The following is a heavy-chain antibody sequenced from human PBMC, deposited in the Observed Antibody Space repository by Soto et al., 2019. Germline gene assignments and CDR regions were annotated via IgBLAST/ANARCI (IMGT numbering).Heavy chain of an antibody. D-gene: IGHD3-16*01. CDR3: ARYRLPPYDYTMGF. CDR2: ISSSSSYI. CDR1: GFTFSSYS. V-gene: IGHV3-21*01. J-gene: IGHJ4*02. Sequence: EVQLVESGGGLVKPGGSLRLSCAASGFTFSSYSMNWVRQAPGKGLEWVSSISSSSSYIYYADSVKGRFTISRDNAKNSLYLQMNILRAEDTAVYYCARYRLPPYDYTMGFWGQGTLVTVSS.